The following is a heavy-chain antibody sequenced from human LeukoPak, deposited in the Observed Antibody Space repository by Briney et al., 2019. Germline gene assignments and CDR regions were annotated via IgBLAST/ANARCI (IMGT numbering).Heavy chain of an antibody. J-gene: IGHJ6*03. CDR3: AKDAIRITMVRGASYMDV. V-gene: IGHV3-30*02. CDR2: IRYDGSNK. D-gene: IGHD3-10*01. CDR1: GFTFSSYG. Sequence: GGSLRLSCAASGFTFSSYGMHWVRQAPGKGLEWVAFIRYDGSNKYYADSVKGRFTISRDNSKNTLYLQMNSLRAEDTAVYYCAKDAIRITMVRGASYMDVWGKGTTVTISS.